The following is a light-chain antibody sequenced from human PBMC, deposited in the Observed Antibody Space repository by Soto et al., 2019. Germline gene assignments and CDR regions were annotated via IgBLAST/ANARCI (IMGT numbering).Light chain of an antibody. CDR3: QQYNNWPRT. J-gene: IGKJ1*01. V-gene: IGKV3-15*01. Sequence: EIVMTQSPATLSVSPGERATLSCRASQSVGSNLAWYQQKPGQSPRLLIYGASTRATGIPARFSGSGSGPEFTLTISSLQSEDFAVYYCQQYNNWPRTFGQGTKVEIK. CDR1: QSVGSN. CDR2: GAS.